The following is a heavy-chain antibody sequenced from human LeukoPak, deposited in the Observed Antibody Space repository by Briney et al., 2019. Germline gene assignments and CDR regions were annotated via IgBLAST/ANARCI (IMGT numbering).Heavy chain of an antibody. D-gene: IGHD3-10*01. J-gene: IGHJ3*02. V-gene: IGHV3-30*02. CDR3: ARVLGSGSYLFSDAFDI. Sequence: GGSLRLSCAASGFTFSSYGMHWVRQAPGKGLEWVAFIRYDGSNKYYADSVKGRFTVSRDNAKNSLYLQMNSLRAEDTALYYCARVLGSGSYLFSDAFDIWGQGTMVTVSS. CDR2: IRYDGSNK. CDR1: GFTFSSYG.